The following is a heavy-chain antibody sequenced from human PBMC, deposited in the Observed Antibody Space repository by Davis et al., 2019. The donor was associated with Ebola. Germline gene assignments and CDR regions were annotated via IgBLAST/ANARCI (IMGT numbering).Heavy chain of an antibody. CDR2: IWYDGSNK. Sequence: PGGSLRLSCAASGFTFSSDGMHWVRQAPGKGLEWVAVIWYDGSNKYYADSVKGRFTISRDNSKNTLYLQMNSLRAEDTAVYYCARDRAYYDSSGYGDAFSILGPQTLLTVSS. D-gene: IGHD3-22*01. CDR1: GFTFSSDG. CDR3: ARDRAYYDSSGYGDAFSI. J-gene: IGHJ3*02. V-gene: IGHV3-33*01.